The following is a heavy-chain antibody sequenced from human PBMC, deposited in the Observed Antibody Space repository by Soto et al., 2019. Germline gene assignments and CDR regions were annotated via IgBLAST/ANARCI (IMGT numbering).Heavy chain of an antibody. D-gene: IGHD5-12*01. Sequence: ASVKVSCKTSGYIFIGYYIHWVRQAPGQGLEWMGWINPDSGGTKYDHKFQGRVTMTRDTSLSTAYMELSSLSPDDTAVYYCARKVATFDFDLWGQGTLVTVPQ. CDR3: ARKVATFDFDL. J-gene: IGHJ4*02. CDR1: GYIFIGYY. CDR2: INPDSGGT. V-gene: IGHV1-2*02.